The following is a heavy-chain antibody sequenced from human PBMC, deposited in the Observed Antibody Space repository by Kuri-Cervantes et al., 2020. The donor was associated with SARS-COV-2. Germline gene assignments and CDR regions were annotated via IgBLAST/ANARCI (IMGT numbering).Heavy chain of an antibody. CDR2: IRYDGSNK. V-gene: IGHV3-30*02. Sequence: GGSLRLSCAASGFTFSSYGVHWVRQAPGKGLEWVAFIRYDGSNKYYADSVKGRFTISRDNSKNTLYLQMNSLRAEDTAVYYCAKDKSVNFAKNYFDYWGQGTLVTVSS. CDR3: AKDKSVNFAKNYFDY. D-gene: IGHD3-9*01. CDR1: GFTFSSYG. J-gene: IGHJ4*02.